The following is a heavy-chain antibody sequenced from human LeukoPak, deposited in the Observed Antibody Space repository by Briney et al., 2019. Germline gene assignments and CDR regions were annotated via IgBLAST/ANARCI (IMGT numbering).Heavy chain of an antibody. CDR2: ISYDGSNK. J-gene: IGHJ6*04. V-gene: IGHV3-30*04. Sequence: GGSLRLSCAASGFTFSSYAMHWVRQAPGKGLEWVAVISYDGSNKYYADSVKGRFTISRDNSKNTLYLQMNSLRAEDTAVYYCARDYGSGSFYYYYYGMDVWGKGTTVTVSS. D-gene: IGHD3-10*01. CDR3: ARDYGSGSFYYYYYGMDV. CDR1: GFTFSSYA.